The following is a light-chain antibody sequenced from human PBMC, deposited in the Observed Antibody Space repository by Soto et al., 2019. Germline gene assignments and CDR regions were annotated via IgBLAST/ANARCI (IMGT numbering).Light chain of an antibody. Sequence: DIEFTQSPSFLSASVGDRITIPCRASQGISSYLAWYQQKPGKAPKLLIYAASALPRGVPSRFSGSGSGTKFTLTIASLQPDDFATYYCQQYETFSGTFGPGTRWIS. CDR1: QGISSY. V-gene: IGKV1-9*01. CDR2: AAS. J-gene: IGKJ1*01. CDR3: QQYETFSGT.